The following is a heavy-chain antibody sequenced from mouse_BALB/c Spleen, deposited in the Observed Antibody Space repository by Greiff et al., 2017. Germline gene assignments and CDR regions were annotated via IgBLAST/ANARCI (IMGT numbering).Heavy chain of an antibody. CDR3: ARDPLLGRGAMDY. Sequence: VQLKQSGGGLVKPGGSLKLSCAASGFTFSDYYMYWVRQTPEKRLEWVATISDGGSYTYYPDSVKGRFTISRDNAKNNLYLQMSSLKSEDTAMYYCARDPLLGRGAMDYWGQGTSVTVSS. D-gene: IGHD4-1*01. CDR1: GFTFSDYY. J-gene: IGHJ4*01. V-gene: IGHV5-4*02. CDR2: ISDGGSYT.